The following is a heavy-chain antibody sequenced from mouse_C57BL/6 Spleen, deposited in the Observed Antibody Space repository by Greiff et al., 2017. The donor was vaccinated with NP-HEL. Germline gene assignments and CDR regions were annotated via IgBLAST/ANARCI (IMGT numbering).Heavy chain of an antibody. CDR1: GFTFSDYY. V-gene: IGHV5-12*01. J-gene: IGHJ2*01. Sequence: EVKLQESGGGLVQPGGSLKLSCAASGFTFSDYYMYWVRQTPEKRLEWVAYISNGGGSTYYPDTVKGRFTISRDNAKNTLYLQMSRLKSEDTAMYYCARQGGYWGQGTTLTVSS. D-gene: IGHD1-1*02. CDR2: ISNGGGST. CDR3: ARQGGY.